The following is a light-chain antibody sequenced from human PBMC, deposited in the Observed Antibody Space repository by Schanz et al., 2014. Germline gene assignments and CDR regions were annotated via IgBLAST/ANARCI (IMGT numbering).Light chain of an antibody. CDR1: QSVSIY. CDR2: GAS. Sequence: EIVLTQSPATLSLSPGERATLSCRASQSVSIYLAWYQQKPGQAPRLLIYGASTRATGIPARFSGSGSGTEFTLTISGLQSEDFAVYYCQQYKSWPPTLTFGQGTRVEIK. V-gene: IGKV3-15*01. CDR3: QQYKSWPPTLT. J-gene: IGKJ1*01.